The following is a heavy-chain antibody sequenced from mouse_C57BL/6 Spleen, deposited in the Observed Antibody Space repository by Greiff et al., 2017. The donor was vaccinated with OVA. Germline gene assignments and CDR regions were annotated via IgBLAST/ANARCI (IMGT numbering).Heavy chain of an antibody. CDR3: ARDDTYDGRYFDV. J-gene: IGHJ1*03. Sequence: EVKLMESGGGLVQSGRSLRLSCATSGFTFSDFYMEWVRQAPGKGLEWIAASRNKANDYTTEYSASVKGRFIVSRDTSQSILYLQMNALRAEDTAIYYCARDDTYDGRYFDVWGTGTTVTVSS. V-gene: IGHV7-1*01. CDR2: SRNKANDYTT. CDR1: GFTFSDFY. D-gene: IGHD2-3*01.